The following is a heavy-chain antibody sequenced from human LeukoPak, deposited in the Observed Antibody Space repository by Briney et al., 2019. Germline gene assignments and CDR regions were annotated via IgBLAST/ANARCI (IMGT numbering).Heavy chain of an antibody. CDR2: INPNSGCT. CDR1: GYTFTGYY. J-gene: IGHJ3*02. Sequence: ASVKVSCKASGYTFTGYYMHWVRQAPGQGLEWMGWINPNSGCTNYAQKFHGRVTMTRDTSISTAYMELSRLRSDDKAVYYCAREITMIVVGNAFDIWGQGTMVTVSS. V-gene: IGHV1-2*02. D-gene: IGHD3-22*01. CDR3: AREITMIVVGNAFDI.